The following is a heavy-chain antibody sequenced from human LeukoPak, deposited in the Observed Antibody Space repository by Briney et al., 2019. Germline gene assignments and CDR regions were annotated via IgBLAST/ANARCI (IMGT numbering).Heavy chain of an antibody. V-gene: IGHV1-46*01. J-gene: IGHJ3*02. Sequence: ASVKVSCKASGYTFTSYYMHWVRQAPGQGLEWMGIINPSGGSTSYAQKFQGRVTMTRDTSTSTVYMELSSLRSEDTAVYYCAGGGYCSGGSCYPGAFDIWGQGTMVTVSS. CDR2: INPSGGST. D-gene: IGHD2-15*01. CDR1: GYTFTSYY. CDR3: AGGGYCSGGSCYPGAFDI.